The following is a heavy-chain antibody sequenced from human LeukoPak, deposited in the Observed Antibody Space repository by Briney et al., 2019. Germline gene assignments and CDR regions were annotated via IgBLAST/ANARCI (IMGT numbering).Heavy chain of an antibody. D-gene: IGHD3-22*01. Sequence: PSETLSLTCTVSGGSISIYYWSWIRQPAGKGLEWIGRIYTSGSTNYNPSLKSRVTMSVDTSKNQFSLKLSSVTAADTAVYYCARDTYYYDSSGYYRFDYWGQGTLVTVSS. CDR2: IYTSGST. V-gene: IGHV4-4*07. CDR3: ARDTYYYDSSGYYRFDY. J-gene: IGHJ4*02. CDR1: GGSISIYY.